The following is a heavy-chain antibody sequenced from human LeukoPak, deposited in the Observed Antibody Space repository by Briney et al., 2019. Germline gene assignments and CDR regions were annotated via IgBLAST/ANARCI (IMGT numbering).Heavy chain of an antibody. CDR3: AREGAGSSRRGSPFDY. Sequence: ASVKVSCKASGYTFTSYAMNWVRQAPGQGLEWMGWINTNTGNPTYAQGFTGRFVFSLDTSVSTAYLQISSLKAEDTAVYFCAREGAGSSRRGSPFDYWGQGTLVTVSS. V-gene: IGHV7-4-1*02. CDR2: INTNTGNP. J-gene: IGHJ4*02. CDR1: GYTFTSYA. D-gene: IGHD5-12*01.